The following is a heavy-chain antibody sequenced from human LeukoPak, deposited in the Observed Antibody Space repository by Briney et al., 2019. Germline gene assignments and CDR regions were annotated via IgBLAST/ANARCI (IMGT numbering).Heavy chain of an antibody. CDR2: ISWNSGSI. CDR1: GFTFDDYA. CDR3: ARDLGWFHFDS. D-gene: IGHD2-15*01. V-gene: IGHV3-9*01. Sequence: GRSLRLSCAASGFTFDDYAMHWVRQAPGKGLEWVSGISWNSGSIGYADSVKGRFTISRDNAKNSLFLQMNSVRAEDTAIYYCARDLGWFHFDSWGQGTLVTVSS. J-gene: IGHJ4*02.